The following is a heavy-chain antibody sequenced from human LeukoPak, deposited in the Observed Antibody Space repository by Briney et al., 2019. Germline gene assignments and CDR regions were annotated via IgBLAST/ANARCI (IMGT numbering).Heavy chain of an antibody. J-gene: IGHJ5*02. D-gene: IGHD2-2*01. CDR2: INPNSGCT. CDR1: GYTFTGYY. V-gene: IGHV1-2*02. CDR3: ARGGDIVVVPAALSWFDP. Sequence: ASVNVSCKASGYTFTGYYMHWVGQAPGQGLEWVGWINPNSGCTNYAQKFQGMVTMTRDTSISTAYMELSRLRSDDTAVYYCARGGDIVVVPAALSWFDPWGQGTLVTVSS.